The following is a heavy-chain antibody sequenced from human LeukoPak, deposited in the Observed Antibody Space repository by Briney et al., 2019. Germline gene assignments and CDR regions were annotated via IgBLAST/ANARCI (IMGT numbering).Heavy chain of an antibody. Sequence: GGSLRLSCAASGFTFSSYGMHWVRQAPGKGLEWVAVISYDGSNKYYADSVRGRFTISRDNSKNTLYLQMNSLRAEDTAVYYCAKTSTHRAAADLWGQGTMVTVSS. CDR1: GFTFSSYG. D-gene: IGHD6-13*01. V-gene: IGHV3-30*18. CDR2: ISYDGSNK. CDR3: AKTSTHRAAADL. J-gene: IGHJ3*01.